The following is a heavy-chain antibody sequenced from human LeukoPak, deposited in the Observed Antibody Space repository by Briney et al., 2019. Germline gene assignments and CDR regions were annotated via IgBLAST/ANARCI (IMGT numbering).Heavy chain of an antibody. Sequence: GGSLRLSCAASGFTFSSYAMSWVRQAPGKGLEWVSAISGSGGSTYYADSVKGRFTISRDNSKNTLYLQMNSLRAEDTAVYYCAKAVYYDFWSGYWHWGQGTLVTVSS. J-gene: IGHJ4*02. D-gene: IGHD3-3*01. CDR3: AKAVYYDFWSGYWH. CDR1: GFTFSSYA. CDR2: ISGSGGST. V-gene: IGHV3-23*01.